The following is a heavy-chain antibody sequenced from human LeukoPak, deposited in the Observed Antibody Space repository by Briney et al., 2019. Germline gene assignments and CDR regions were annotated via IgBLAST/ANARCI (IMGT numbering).Heavy chain of an antibody. Sequence: ASVKVSCKASGYTFTGHFMNWVRQAPEQGLEWMGWIKPKSGATAYAQKFQGRVTMTRDTAINTAYLELSSLTSDDTAVYYCARVREWDEISGAIPDYFDYWGQGTLITVSS. V-gene: IGHV1-2*02. CDR2: IKPKSGAT. CDR3: ARVREWDEISGAIPDYFDY. D-gene: IGHD3-3*01. CDR1: GYTFTGHF. J-gene: IGHJ4*02.